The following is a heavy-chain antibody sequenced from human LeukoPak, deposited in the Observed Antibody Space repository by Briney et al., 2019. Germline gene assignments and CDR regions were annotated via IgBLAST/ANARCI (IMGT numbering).Heavy chain of an antibody. CDR3: ARLLTNSGCFDY. CDR2: VYYSGNT. Sequence: PSETLSLTCTVSPDSTTSNFWSWIRQPPGKGLEWIGTVYYSGNTYYNPSLMSRVTISVDTSKNQFSLRLSSVTAADTAVYYCARLLTNSGCFDYWGQGTLVIVSS. V-gene: IGHV4-39*01. CDR1: PDSTTSNF. J-gene: IGHJ4*02. D-gene: IGHD6-19*01.